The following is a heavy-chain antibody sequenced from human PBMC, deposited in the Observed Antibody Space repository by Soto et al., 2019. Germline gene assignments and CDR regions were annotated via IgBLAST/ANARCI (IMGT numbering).Heavy chain of an antibody. J-gene: IGHJ4*02. Sequence: PSETLSLTCAVYGGSFSGYYWSWIRQPPGKGLEWIGEINHSGSTNYNPSLKSRVTISVDTSKNQFSLKLSSVTAADTAVYYCAGGLWTTVITPQGYFDYWGQGTLVTVSS. CDR3: AGGLWTTVITPQGYFDY. CDR1: GGSFSGYY. V-gene: IGHV4-34*01. D-gene: IGHD4-17*01. CDR2: INHSGST.